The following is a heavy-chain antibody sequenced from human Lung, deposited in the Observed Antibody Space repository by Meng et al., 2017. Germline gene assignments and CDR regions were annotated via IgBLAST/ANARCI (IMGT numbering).Heavy chain of an antibody. J-gene: IGHJ4*02. CDR2: IIDSGST. CDR3: VRRTYSSGWYFDY. D-gene: IGHD6-19*01. CDR1: GGSFSGYY. V-gene: IGHV4-34*02. Sequence: VKLTPWGAGLLKPLETLSLTCAVYGGSFSGYYCSWIRQPPGKGLEWIGEIIDSGSTNYNPSLKSRVTISVDTSKNQFSLRVTSVTAADRAVYYCVRRTYSSGWYFDYWGQGTLVTVSS.